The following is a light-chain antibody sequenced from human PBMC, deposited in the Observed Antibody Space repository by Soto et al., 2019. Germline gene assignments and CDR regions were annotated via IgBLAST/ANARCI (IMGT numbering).Light chain of an antibody. CDR3: GTWDSSLSAVV. CDR1: SSNIGNNF. Sequence: QSVLTQPPSVSAAPGQTVTISCSGSSSNIGNNFVSWYQQFPGTAPKLLIYDNNNRPSGIPDRFSGSKSGTSATLGITGLQTGDEADYYCGTWDSSLSAVVFGGGTKLTVL. CDR2: DNN. J-gene: IGLJ2*01. V-gene: IGLV1-51*01.